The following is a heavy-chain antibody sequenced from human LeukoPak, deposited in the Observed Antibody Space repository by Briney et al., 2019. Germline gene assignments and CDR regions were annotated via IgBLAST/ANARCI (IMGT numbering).Heavy chain of an antibody. V-gene: IGHV3-11*04. CDR2: ISSSGSTI. CDR3: ARDDQMNSADY. Sequence: GGSLRLSCATSGFTFSEHYMSWIRQAPGKGLEWVSYISSSGSTIYYAESVKGRFTISWDNAKNSLYLQMNSLRAEDTAVYYCARDDQMNSADYWGQGTLVTVSS. D-gene: IGHD2-2*01. CDR1: GFTFSEHY. J-gene: IGHJ4*02.